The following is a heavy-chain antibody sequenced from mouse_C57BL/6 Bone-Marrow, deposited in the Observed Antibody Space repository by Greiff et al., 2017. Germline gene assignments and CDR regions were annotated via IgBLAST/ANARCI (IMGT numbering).Heavy chain of an antibody. Sequence: QVQLKQSGPGLVQPSQSLSITCTVSGFSLTSYGVHWVRQSPGKGLEWLGVIWRGGSTDYTAAFMSRLSITKDNSKSQVFFKMNSLQADDTAIYYCAKRDYYDYLYAMDYWGQGTSVTVSS. CDR1: GFSLTSYG. J-gene: IGHJ4*01. CDR2: IWRGGST. D-gene: IGHD2-4*01. CDR3: AKRDYYDYLYAMDY. V-gene: IGHV2-5*01.